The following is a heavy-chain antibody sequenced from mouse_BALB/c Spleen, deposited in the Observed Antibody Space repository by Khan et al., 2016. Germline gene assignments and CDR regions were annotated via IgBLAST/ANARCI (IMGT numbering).Heavy chain of an antibody. CDR2: ISTYYGDT. CDR1: GYTFTDYA. V-gene: IGHV1S137*01. Sequence: QVRLQQSGAELVRPGVSVKISCKGSGYTFTDYAIHWVKQSHAKSLEWIGVISTYYGDTSYNQKFEGKATMTVDKSSSTAYVELARLTSEDSAIDYGAREGLIYEYAMDYWGQGTSLTVSS. J-gene: IGHJ4*01. D-gene: IGHD1-1*01. CDR3: AREGLIYEYAMDY.